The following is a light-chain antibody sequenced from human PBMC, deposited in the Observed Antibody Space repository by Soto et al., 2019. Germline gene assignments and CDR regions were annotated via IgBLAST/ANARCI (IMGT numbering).Light chain of an antibody. Sequence: EIVMTQSPVILSVSPGERVTLSCRASQSVSINLAWYQQKPGQAPRLLIYGASTRATGIPARFSGSGSGPEFTLTISSLQSEDFAVYYCQHYNNWPPWTFGQGTKVEIK. J-gene: IGKJ1*01. CDR3: QHYNNWPPWT. V-gene: IGKV3-15*01. CDR2: GAS. CDR1: QSVSIN.